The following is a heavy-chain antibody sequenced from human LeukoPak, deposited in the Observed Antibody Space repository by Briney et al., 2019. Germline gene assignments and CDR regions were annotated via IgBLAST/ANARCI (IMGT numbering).Heavy chain of an antibody. CDR2: INHSGST. Sequence: SETLSLTCAVYGGSFSGYYWSWIRQPPGKGLEWIGEINHSGSTIYNPSLKSRVTISVDTSKNQFSLKLSSVTAADTAVYYCAAWGDSGLVFDYWGQGTLVTVSS. CDR3: AAWGDSGLVFDY. D-gene: IGHD6-19*01. V-gene: IGHV4-34*01. CDR1: GGSFSGYY. J-gene: IGHJ4*02.